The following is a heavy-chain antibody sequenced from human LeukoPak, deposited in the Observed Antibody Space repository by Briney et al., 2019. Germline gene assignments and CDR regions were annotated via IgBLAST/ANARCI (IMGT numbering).Heavy chain of an antibody. CDR3: ARDDRSYCGGDCYSNWFDP. D-gene: IGHD2-21*01. Sequence: SQTLSLTCTVSGGSISSGSYYWGWIRQPPGKGLEWIGSIYHSGSTYYNPSLKSRVTISVDTSKNQFSLKLSSVTAADTAVYCCARDDRSYCGGDCYSNWFDPWGQGTLVTVSS. J-gene: IGHJ5*02. CDR1: GGSISSGSYY. CDR2: IYHSGST. V-gene: IGHV4-39*07.